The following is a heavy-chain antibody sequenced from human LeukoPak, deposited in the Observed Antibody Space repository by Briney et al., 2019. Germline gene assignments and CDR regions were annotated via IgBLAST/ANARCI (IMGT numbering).Heavy chain of an antibody. CDR2: ISAYNGNT. D-gene: IGHD1-26*01. CDR3: ARGSGSYLRHDAFDI. V-gene: IGHV1-18*01. CDR1: GGTFSSYA. Sequence: ASVKVSCKASGGTFSSYAISWVRQAPGQGLEWMGWISAYNGNTNYAQKLQGRVTITTDTSTSTAYMELRSLRSDDTAVYYCARGSGSYLRHDAFDIWGQGTMVTVSS. J-gene: IGHJ3*02.